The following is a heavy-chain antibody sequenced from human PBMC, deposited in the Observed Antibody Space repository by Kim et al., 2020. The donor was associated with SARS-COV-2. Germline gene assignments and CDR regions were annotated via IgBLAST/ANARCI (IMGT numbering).Heavy chain of an antibody. J-gene: IGHJ4*02. V-gene: IGHV3-9*01. Sequence: GGSLRLSCAASGFTFADYAMHWVRHAPGKGLEWVSGISWNSGSIGYADSVKGRFTISRDNAKNSLYLQMNSLRAEDTALSHCARGGLRYFDWRLDYWGQG. CDR2: ISWNSGSI. CDR3: ARGGLRYFDWRLDY. CDR1: GFTFADYA. D-gene: IGHD3-9*01.